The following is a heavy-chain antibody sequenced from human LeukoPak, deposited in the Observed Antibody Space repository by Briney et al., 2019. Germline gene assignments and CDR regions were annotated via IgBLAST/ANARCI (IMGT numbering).Heavy chain of an antibody. V-gene: IGHV1-2*02. CDR1: GYTFTGYY. CDR2: INPNSGGT. Sequence: ASVKVSCKASGYTFTGYYMHWVRQAPGQGLEWMGWINPNSGGTNYAQKFQGRVTMTRDTSISTAYMELSSLRSDDTALYYCARDLSYYDYWGQGTLVTVSS. D-gene: IGHD2/OR15-2a*01. J-gene: IGHJ4*02. CDR3: ARDLSYYDY.